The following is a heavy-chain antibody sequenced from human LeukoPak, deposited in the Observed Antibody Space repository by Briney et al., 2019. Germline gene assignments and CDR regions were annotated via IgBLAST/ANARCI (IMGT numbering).Heavy chain of an antibody. Sequence: GASVKVSCKASGYTFTSYDINWVRQATGQGLEWMGWMNPNSGNTGHAQKFQGRVTITRNTSISTAYMELSSLRSEDTAVYYCARWSTFGGAAADYWGQGTLVTVSS. V-gene: IGHV1-8*03. J-gene: IGHJ4*02. D-gene: IGHD3-16*01. CDR2: MNPNSGNT. CDR3: ARWSTFGGAAADY. CDR1: GYTFTSYD.